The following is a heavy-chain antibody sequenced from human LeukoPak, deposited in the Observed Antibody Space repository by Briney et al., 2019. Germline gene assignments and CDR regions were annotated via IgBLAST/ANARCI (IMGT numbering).Heavy chain of an antibody. J-gene: IGHJ3*02. D-gene: IGHD3-22*01. CDR2: IYYSGST. Sequence: SETLSLTCTVSGGSISSYYWSWIRQPPGKGLEWIGYIYYSGSTNYNPSLKSRVTISVDTSKNQFSLKLSSVTAADTAMYYCARSAVVSANAFDIWGQGTMVTVSS. CDR3: ARSAVVSANAFDI. CDR1: GGSISSYY. V-gene: IGHV4-59*01.